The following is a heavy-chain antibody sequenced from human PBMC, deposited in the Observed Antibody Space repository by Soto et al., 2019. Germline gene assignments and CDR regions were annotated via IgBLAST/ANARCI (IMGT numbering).Heavy chain of an antibody. CDR1: GGSISSSNW. J-gene: IGHJ6*02. CDR3: SRVSGSYYYGMDV. V-gene: IGHV4-4*02. Sequence: QVQLQESGPGLVKPSGTLSLTCAVSGGSISSSNWWSWVRQPPVKGLEWIGEIYHIGCTNYIPSPKRRVTISVDNTKNQFSRKLSSVTAADTAVYYCSRVSGSYYYGMDVWGQGTTVTVSS. D-gene: IGHD1-26*01. CDR2: IYHIGCT.